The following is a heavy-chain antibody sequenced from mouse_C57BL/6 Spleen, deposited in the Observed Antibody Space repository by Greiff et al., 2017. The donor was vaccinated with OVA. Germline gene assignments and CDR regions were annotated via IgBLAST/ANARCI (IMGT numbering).Heavy chain of an antibody. CDR3: ARSHYYYGSSYWYFDV. D-gene: IGHD1-1*01. CDR2: ISYSGST. Sequence: EVMLVESGPGLAKPSQTLSLTCSVTGYSITSDYWNWIRKFPGNKLEYMGYISYSGSTYYNPSLKSRISITRDTSKNQYYLQLNYVTTEDTATYDCARSHYYYGSSYWYFDVWGTGTTVTVSS. CDR1: GYSITSDY. V-gene: IGHV3-8*01. J-gene: IGHJ1*03.